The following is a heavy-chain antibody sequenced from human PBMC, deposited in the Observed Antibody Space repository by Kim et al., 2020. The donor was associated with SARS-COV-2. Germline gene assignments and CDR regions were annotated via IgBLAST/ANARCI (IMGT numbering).Heavy chain of an antibody. Sequence: GRFTIAIDNAKNSLYLQMNSLRAEDTAVYYCARGGVVPAATDYYYYGMDVWGQGTTVTVSS. J-gene: IGHJ6*02. V-gene: IGHV3-11*06. CDR3: ARGGVVPAATDYYYYGMDV. D-gene: IGHD2-2*01.